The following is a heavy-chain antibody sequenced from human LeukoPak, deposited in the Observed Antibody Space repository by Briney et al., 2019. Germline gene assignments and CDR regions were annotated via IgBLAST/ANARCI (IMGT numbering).Heavy chain of an antibody. D-gene: IGHD1-26*01. CDR2: IWYDGSNK. CDR1: GFTFSSYG. Sequence: GGSLRLSCAASGFTFSSYGTHWVRQAPGKGLEWVAVIWYDGSNKYYADSVKGRFTISRDNSKNTLYLQMNSLRAEDTAVYYCARESNSGSYSYYFDYWGQGTLVTVSS. J-gene: IGHJ4*02. CDR3: ARESNSGSYSYYFDY. V-gene: IGHV3-33*01.